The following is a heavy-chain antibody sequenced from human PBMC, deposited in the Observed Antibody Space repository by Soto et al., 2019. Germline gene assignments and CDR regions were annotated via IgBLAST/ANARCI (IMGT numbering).Heavy chain of an antibody. D-gene: IGHD2-15*01. J-gene: IGHJ4*02. CDR2: IYQSGST. CDR1: GASISSGGYY. Sequence: TSQTLSLTCTVSGASISSGGYYWSWIRQPPGKGLEWIGYIYQSGSTFYNPSLKSRVTISLDKSKNQFSLNLNSVTAADTAVYYCARGGLLGYCGGATCHTSFDYWGEGALVTVSS. CDR3: ARGGLLGYCGGATCHTSFDY. V-gene: IGHV4-30-2*01.